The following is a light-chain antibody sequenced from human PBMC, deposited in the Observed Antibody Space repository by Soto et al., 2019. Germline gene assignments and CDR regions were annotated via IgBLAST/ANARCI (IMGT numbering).Light chain of an antibody. CDR3: QQYGSSPWT. Sequence: EIVLTQSPGTLSLSPGERATLFCRASQSVSNSDLVWYQQKPGQAPRLLIYGASSRATGIPDRFSGSGSGTDFTLIINRLEPDDFAVYYCQQYGSSPWTFGHGTKVEIK. J-gene: IGKJ1*01. CDR2: GAS. CDR1: QSVSNSD. V-gene: IGKV3-20*01.